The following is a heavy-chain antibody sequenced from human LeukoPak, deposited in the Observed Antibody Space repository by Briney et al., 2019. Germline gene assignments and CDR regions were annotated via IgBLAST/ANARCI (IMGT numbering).Heavy chain of an antibody. J-gene: IGHJ4*02. CDR2: INWNGGST. CDR3: AKGDTAMVTRSLHY. V-gene: IGHV3-20*04. CDR1: GFTFDDYG. Sequence: RAGGSLRLSCASSGFTFDDYGMSWVRQAPGKGLEWVSGINWNGGSTGYADSVKGRFTIPRGNAKNSLYLQMNSLRAEDTALYYCAKGDTAMVTRSLHYWGQGTLVTVSS. D-gene: IGHD5-18*01.